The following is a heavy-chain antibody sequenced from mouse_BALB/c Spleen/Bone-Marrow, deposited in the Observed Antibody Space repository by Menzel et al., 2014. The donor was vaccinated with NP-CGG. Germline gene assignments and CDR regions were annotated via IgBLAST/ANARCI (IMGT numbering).Heavy chain of an antibody. CDR1: GYAFSSYW. J-gene: IGHJ3*01. Sequence: VQLQQSGAELVRPGSSVKISCKASGYAFSSYWMNWGRQRPGQGLVGIGQIYPGDGDTNYNGKFKGKATLTADRSSSTAYMQLSSLTSEDSAVYFCARTPWFAYWGQGTLVTVSA. CDR2: IYPGDGDT. CDR3: ARTPWFAY. V-gene: IGHV1-80*01.